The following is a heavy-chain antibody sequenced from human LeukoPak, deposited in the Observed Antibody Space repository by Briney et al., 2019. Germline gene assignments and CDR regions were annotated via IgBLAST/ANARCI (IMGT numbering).Heavy chain of an antibody. CDR1: GFTFSSYS. CDR2: ISSSSSYI. J-gene: IGHJ4*02. CDR3: ARDSTLTVTETNFDY. V-gene: IGHV3-21*01. D-gene: IGHD4-17*01. Sequence: PGGSLRLSCAASGFTFSSYSMKWVRQAPGKGLEWVSSISSSSSYIYYADSVRGRFTISRDNAKNSLYLQMNSLRAEDTAVYYCARDSTLTVTETNFDYWGQGTLVTVSS.